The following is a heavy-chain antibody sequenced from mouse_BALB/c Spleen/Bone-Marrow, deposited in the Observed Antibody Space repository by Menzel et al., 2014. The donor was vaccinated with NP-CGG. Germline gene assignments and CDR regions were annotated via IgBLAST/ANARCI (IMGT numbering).Heavy chain of an antibody. CDR2: IDPANGNT. D-gene: IGHD4-1*01. Sequence: VQLQQPGAELVKPGASVKLSCTASGFNIKDTYMHWVKQRPEQGLEWIGRIDPANGNTKYDPKFQGKATITADTSSNTPYLQLSSLTSEDTAVYYCARWEYYAMDYWGQGTSVTVSS. CDR1: GFNIKDTY. V-gene: IGHV14-3*02. J-gene: IGHJ4*01. CDR3: ARWEYYAMDY.